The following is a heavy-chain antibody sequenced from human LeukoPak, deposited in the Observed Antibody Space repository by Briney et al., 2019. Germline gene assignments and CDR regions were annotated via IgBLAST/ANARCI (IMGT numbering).Heavy chain of an antibody. CDR3: ARVTSSGWDSDY. D-gene: IGHD6-19*01. CDR2: INHSGST. Sequence: SETLSLTCAVYGGSFSGYYWSWIRQPPGKGLEWIGEINHSGSTNYNPSLKSRVTISVDTSKNQFSLKLSSVTAADTAVYYCARVTSSGWDSDYWGQGTLVTVSS. CDR1: GGSFSGYY. J-gene: IGHJ4*02. V-gene: IGHV4-34*09.